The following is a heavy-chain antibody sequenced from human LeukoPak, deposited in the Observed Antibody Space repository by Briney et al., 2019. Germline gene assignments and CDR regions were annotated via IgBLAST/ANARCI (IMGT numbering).Heavy chain of an antibody. CDR1: GFTFSSYW. CDR2: IKQDGSEK. Sequence: PGGSLRLSCAASGFTFSSYWVSWVRQAPGKGLEWVANIKQDGSEKYYVDSVKGRFTISRDNAKNSLYLQMNSLRAEDTAVYYCARSRGPSYYYDSSGYPSGYWGQGTLVTVSS. V-gene: IGHV3-7*01. D-gene: IGHD3-22*01. J-gene: IGHJ4*02. CDR3: ARSRGPSYYYDSSGYPSGY.